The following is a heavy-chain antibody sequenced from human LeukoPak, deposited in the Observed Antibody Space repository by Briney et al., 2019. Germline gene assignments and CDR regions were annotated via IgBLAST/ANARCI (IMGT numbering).Heavy chain of an antibody. V-gene: IGHV4-39*01. CDR1: GASISGSPYY. Sequence: SETLSLTCAVSGASISGSPYYWGWIRQPPGRGLEWIGSISYSGTTYYSPSLKRRVTISQDTSKNQFSLKLSSVTAADTAVYYCARLYYDTYYYYGMDVWGQGTTVTVSS. CDR2: ISYSGTT. J-gene: IGHJ6*02. D-gene: IGHD3-22*01. CDR3: ARLYYDTYYYYGMDV.